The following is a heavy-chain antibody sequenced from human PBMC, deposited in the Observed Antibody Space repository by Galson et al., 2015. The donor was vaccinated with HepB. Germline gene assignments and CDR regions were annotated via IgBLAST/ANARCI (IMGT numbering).Heavy chain of an antibody. J-gene: IGHJ6*03. D-gene: IGHD1-26*01. CDR3: ARDGRAGGTQYYYMDV. CDR1: GFTFGSSW. CDR2: IKGDGSER. Sequence: SLRLSCAASGFTFGSSWMTWVRQAPGKGLEWVANIKGDGSERYYVDSVKGRFTISRDNAKNSLYLEMNSLRDEDTAVYYCARDGRAGGTQYYYMDVWGKGATVTVSS. V-gene: IGHV3-7*03.